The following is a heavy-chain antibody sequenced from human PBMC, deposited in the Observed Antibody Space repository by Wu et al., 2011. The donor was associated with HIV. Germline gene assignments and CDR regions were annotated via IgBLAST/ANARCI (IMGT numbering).Heavy chain of an antibody. D-gene: IGHD2-2*02. J-gene: IGHJ1*01. CDR3: ARDRGYCSTNTCYKYFQH. CDR2: IIPISGTS. CDR1: GGSFTSYA. Sequence: QVQLVQSGAEVRKPGSSVKVSCKASGGSFTSYAICWVRQAPGQGLEWMGGIIPISGTSKYAQKFQGRVTISADKFTSTVYMELSSLRSEDTAVYYCARDRGYCSTNTCYKYFQHWGQGTLVTVSS. V-gene: IGHV1-69*14.